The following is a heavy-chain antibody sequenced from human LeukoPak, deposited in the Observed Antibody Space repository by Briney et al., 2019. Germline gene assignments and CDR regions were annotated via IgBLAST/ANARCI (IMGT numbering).Heavy chain of an antibody. V-gene: IGHV1-18*01. Sequence: ASVKVSCKASGGTFSSYAISWVRQAPGQGLEWMGWINPNSGGTNYAQKLQGRVTMTTDTSTSTAYMELRSLRSDDTAVYYCARGLQENLAWLTAFSAFDIWGPGTMVTVSS. D-gene: IGHD5-24*01. CDR3: ARGLQENLAWLTAFSAFDI. CDR2: INPNSGGT. J-gene: IGHJ3*02. CDR1: GGTFSSYA.